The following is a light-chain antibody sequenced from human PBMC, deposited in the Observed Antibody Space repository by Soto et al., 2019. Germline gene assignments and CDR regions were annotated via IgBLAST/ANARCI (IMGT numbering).Light chain of an antibody. V-gene: IGLV2-23*01. CDR1: SSDVGTYNL. CDR2: EGS. CDR3: CSYAGSSTHVV. J-gene: IGLJ2*01. Sequence: QSALTQPASVSGSAGQSITISCTGTSSDVGTYNLVSWYQQCPGKAPKLMIYEGSKRPSGVSNRFSGSKSGNTASLTISGLQAEDEADYYCCSYAGSSTHVVFGGGTKLTVL.